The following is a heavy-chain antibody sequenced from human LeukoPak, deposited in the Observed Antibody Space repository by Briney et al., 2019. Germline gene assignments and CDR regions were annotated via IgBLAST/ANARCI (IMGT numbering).Heavy chain of an antibody. Sequence: PGGSLRLSCAASGFTFSSYSMNWVRQAPGKGLEWVSAISGSGGSTYYADSVKGRFTISRDNSKNTLYLQMNSLRAEDTAVYYCAKQQHKIAAAGSAPPGAFDIWGQGTMVTVSS. CDR3: AKQQHKIAAAGSAPPGAFDI. J-gene: IGHJ3*02. D-gene: IGHD6-13*01. CDR2: ISGSGGST. V-gene: IGHV3-23*01. CDR1: GFTFSSYS.